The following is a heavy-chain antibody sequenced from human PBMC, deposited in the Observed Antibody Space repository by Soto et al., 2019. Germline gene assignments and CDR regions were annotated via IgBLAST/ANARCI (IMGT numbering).Heavy chain of an antibody. CDR3: ARGGHDFWSGPFDY. CDR1: DGSISTYY. CDR2: IDASGST. V-gene: IGHV4-4*07. D-gene: IGHD3-3*01. Sequence: PSETLSLTCTVSDGSISTYYCNWIRQPAGKGLEGIGGIDASGSTDYDPSLKSRVTLSVDTSKTPYSLRLRSVTAADTAVYYCARGGHDFWSGPFDYWGQGAQVTVSS. J-gene: IGHJ4*02.